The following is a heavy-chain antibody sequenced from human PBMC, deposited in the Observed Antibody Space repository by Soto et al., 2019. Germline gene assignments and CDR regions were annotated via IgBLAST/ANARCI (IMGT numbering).Heavy chain of an antibody. D-gene: IGHD3-10*01. J-gene: IGHJ4*02. CDR2: INHSGST. V-gene: IGHV4-34*01. CDR1: GGSFSGYY. Sequence: QVQLQQWGAGLLKPSETLSLTCAVYGGSFSGYYWSWIRQPPGKGLEWIGEINHSGSTNYNPSLKSRVTISVDTSKNQFSLKLSSVTAADTAVYYCARWGMVRGVRMFDYWGQGTLVTVSS. CDR3: ARWGMVRGVRMFDY.